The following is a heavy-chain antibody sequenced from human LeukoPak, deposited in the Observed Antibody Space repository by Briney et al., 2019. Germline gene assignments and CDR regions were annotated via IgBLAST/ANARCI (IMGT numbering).Heavy chain of an antibody. CDR2: INHSGST. D-gene: IGHD5-24*01. CDR1: GGSFSGYY. J-gene: IGHJ4*02. V-gene: IGHV4-34*01. CDR3: AGGRWLQSDY. Sequence: SETLSLTCAVYGGSFSGYYWSWIRQPPGKGLEWIGEINHSGSTNYNLSLKSRVTISVDTSKNQFSLKLSSVTAADTAVYYCAGGRWLQSDYWGQGTLVTVSS.